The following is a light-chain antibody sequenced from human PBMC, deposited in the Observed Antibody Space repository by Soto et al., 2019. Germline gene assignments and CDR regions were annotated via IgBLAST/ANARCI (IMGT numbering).Light chain of an antibody. J-gene: IGKJ2*01. CDR1: QSVSSSY. CDR3: QQYGSAPPYT. V-gene: IGKV3-20*01. CDR2: GAS. Sequence: EIVLTQSPGTLSLSPGERATLSCRASQSVSSSYLAWYQQKPGQAPRLLIYGASSRATGIPDRFSGSGSGTHFTITISSLEPEDFGVYYCQQYGSAPPYTFGQGTKLEIK.